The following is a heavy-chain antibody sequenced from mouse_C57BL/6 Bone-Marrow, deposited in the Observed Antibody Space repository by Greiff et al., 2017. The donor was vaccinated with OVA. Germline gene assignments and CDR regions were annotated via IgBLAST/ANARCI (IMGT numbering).Heavy chain of an antibody. CDR1: GFSLTSYA. CDR2: IWTGGGT. D-gene: IGHD2-2*01. Sequence: VKLVESGPGLVAPSQSLSITCPVSGFSLTSYAISWVRQPPGKGLEWLGVIWTGGGTNYNSALKSRLSISKDNSKSQVFLKMNSLQTDDTARYYCARDYGYPYWYFDVWGTGTTVTVSS. V-gene: IGHV2-9-1*01. J-gene: IGHJ1*03. CDR3: ARDYGYPYWYFDV.